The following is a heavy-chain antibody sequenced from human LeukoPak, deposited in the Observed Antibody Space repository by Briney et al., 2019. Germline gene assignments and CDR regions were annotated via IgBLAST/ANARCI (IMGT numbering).Heavy chain of an antibody. V-gene: IGHV4-4*07. J-gene: IGHJ5*02. Sequence: PSETLSLTCTVSGGSISSYYWSWIRQPDGKGLEWIGRIYSTGSTNYNPSLKSRVTMSVDTSKNQFSLRLSSVTAADTAVYYCARDHQLYGSPWDWFDPWGPGKLVTVSS. CDR2: IYSTGST. CDR3: ARDHQLYGSPWDWFDP. D-gene: IGHD3-10*01. CDR1: GGSISSYY.